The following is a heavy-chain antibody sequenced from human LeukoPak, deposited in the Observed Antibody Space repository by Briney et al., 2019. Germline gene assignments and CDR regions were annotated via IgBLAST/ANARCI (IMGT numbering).Heavy chain of an antibody. V-gene: IGHV5-51*01. CDR1: AYSFTSYW. Sequence: GESLKISCKGSAYSFTSYWIGWVRQMPGKGLEWMGIIYPGDSDTRYSPSFQGQVTISADNSTSTAYLQWSSLKASDTAMYYCARLSGYDYQTHFDYRGQGTLVTVSS. CDR3: ARLSGYDYQTHFDY. J-gene: IGHJ4*02. CDR2: IYPGDSDT. D-gene: IGHD5-12*01.